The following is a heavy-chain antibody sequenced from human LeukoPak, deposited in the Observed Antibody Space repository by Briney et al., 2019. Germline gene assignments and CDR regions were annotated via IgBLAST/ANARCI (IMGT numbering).Heavy chain of an antibody. V-gene: IGHV3-21*05. Sequence: GGSLRLSCASSGFTFSSYIMNCVRHAPGKLLKVVAYISSSSSYIYYADAVNGRFTISRDNATNSLYLQMNSLRAEDTAVYYCERDRLAYGWFDPWGQGTLVTVS. CDR1: GFTFSSYI. CDR3: ERDRLAYGWFDP. J-gene: IGHJ5*02. D-gene: IGHD4-17*01. CDR2: ISSSSSYI.